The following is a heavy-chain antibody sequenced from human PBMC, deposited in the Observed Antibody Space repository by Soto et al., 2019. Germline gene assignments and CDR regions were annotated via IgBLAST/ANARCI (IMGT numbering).Heavy chain of an antibody. J-gene: IGHJ4*02. D-gene: IGHD2-2*01. V-gene: IGHV3-48*02. CDR3: ASTLQYCTSTSCYPRGRFAY. CDR1: GFTFSDYA. Sequence: EVQLVESGGGLVQPGGSLRLSCAASGFTFSDYALNWVRQAPGEGLEWISYISSSSSTVYFADSLKGRFTISRDNAKNSLYLQMNSLRDEDTDVYYCASTLQYCTSTSCYPRGRFAYWGQGTLVTVSS. CDR2: ISSSSSTV.